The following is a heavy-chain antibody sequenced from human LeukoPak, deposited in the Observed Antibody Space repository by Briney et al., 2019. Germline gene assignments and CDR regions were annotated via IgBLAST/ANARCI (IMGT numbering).Heavy chain of an antibody. CDR3: ARQDVGGGTYFTLY. D-gene: IGHD1-26*01. Sequence: SETLSLTCTVSGDSISSNDYYWGWIRQPPGKGLEWIGSISSSGTTYYNPSLKSRVTISVDTSKNEFSLKERSVTVADTAIYFCARQDVGGGTYFTLYWGQGTLVTVSS. V-gene: IGHV4-39*01. J-gene: IGHJ4*02. CDR2: ISSSGTT. CDR1: GDSISSNDYY.